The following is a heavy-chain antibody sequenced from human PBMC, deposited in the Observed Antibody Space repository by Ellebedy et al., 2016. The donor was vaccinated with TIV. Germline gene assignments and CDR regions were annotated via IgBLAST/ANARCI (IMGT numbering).Heavy chain of an antibody. J-gene: IGHJ4*02. V-gene: IGHV4-39*01. Sequence: GSLRLXXTVSGGSISSSSYYWGWIRQPPGKGLEWIGSIYYSGSTYYNPSLKSRVTISVDTSKNQFSLKLSSVTAADTAVYYCAGVGATSTYWGQGTLVTVSS. CDR1: GGSISSSSYY. CDR3: AGVGATSTY. CDR2: IYYSGST. D-gene: IGHD1-26*01.